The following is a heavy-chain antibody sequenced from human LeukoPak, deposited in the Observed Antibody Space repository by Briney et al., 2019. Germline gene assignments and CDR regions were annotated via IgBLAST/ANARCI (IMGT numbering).Heavy chain of an antibody. Sequence: ASVKVSCKASGYTFTDYYLHWVRQAPGQGLEWMGWINPNSGDTDYAQKFQGRVAMTRDTSISTAYMELSRLRYDDTAVYYCARDMDTGPDLFDYWGQGTLVNVSS. J-gene: IGHJ4*02. D-gene: IGHD5-18*01. CDR3: ARDMDTGPDLFDY. CDR2: INPNSGDT. V-gene: IGHV1-2*02. CDR1: GYTFTDYY.